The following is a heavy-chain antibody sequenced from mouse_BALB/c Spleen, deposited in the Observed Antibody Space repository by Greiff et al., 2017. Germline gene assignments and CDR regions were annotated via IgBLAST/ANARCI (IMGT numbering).Heavy chain of an antibody. CDR1: GFAFSSYD. Sequence: EVKVEESGGGLVKPGGSLKLSCAASGFAFSSYDMSWVRQTPEKRLEWVAYISSGGGSTYYPDTVKGRFTISRDNAKNTLYLQMSSLKSEDTAMYYCASPGYGNYFAYWGQGTLVTVSA. CDR3: ASPGYGNYFAY. D-gene: IGHD2-10*02. CDR2: ISSGGGST. V-gene: IGHV5-12-1*01. J-gene: IGHJ3*01.